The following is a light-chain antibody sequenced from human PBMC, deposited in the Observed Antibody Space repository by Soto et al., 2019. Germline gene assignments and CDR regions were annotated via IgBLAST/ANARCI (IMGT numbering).Light chain of an antibody. V-gene: IGKV3-15*01. J-gene: IGKJ4*01. CDR2: GAS. Sequence: DIVMTQSPDFVSASLGERVTLSCRASRTIDTYLAWFQHRLGQPPRLLIFGASVRAPGVPPRFSGGGSGTEFTLTINSLRSEDFAVYFCQQYDAWPPGTFGGGTTVEI. CDR1: RTIDTY. CDR3: QQYDAWPPGT.